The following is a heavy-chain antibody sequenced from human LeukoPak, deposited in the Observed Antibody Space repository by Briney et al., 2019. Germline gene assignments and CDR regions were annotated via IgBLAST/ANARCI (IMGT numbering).Heavy chain of an antibody. Sequence: PGGSLRLSCAASGFTFSSYGMYWVRQAPSKGLEWVASILYDGSNKFYLDSVKGRFTISRDNSRNTLYLQMNSLRAEDTAVYYCARLTGWDNYYSYMDVWGIGTTVTVSS. CDR1: GFTFSSYG. V-gene: IGHV3-30*02. J-gene: IGHJ6*03. CDR3: ARLTGWDNYYSYMDV. CDR2: ILYDGSNK. D-gene: IGHD6-19*01.